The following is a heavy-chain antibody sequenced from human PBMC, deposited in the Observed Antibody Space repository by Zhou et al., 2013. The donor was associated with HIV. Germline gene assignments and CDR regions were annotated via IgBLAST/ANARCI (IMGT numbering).Heavy chain of an antibody. CDR3: ARSIRAEVVDLFDY. V-gene: IGHV1-46*01. J-gene: IGHJ4*02. CDR2: INPNTGTT. CDR1: GYTFTNYY. Sequence: QVQLEQSGAEVKKPGASVKVSCKASGYTFTNYYMHWVRQAPGEGLEWMGIINPNTGTTSYAQMFQGRVTMTRDTSTSTLYMELSSLRSDDTAVYYCARSIRAEVVDLFDYWGQGTLVTVSS. D-gene: IGHD3-22*01.